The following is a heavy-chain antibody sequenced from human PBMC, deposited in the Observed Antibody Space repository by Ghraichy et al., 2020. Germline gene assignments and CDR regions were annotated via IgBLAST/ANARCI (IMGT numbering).Heavy chain of an antibody. J-gene: IGHJ4*02. CDR3: ARDNVIYSYYFDY. D-gene: IGHD2-21*01. Sequence: GGSLRLSCAESGFTFSSCGIHWVRQAPGKGLEWVGIIWADGSTQYNADSVKGRFTISRDNSKNTVYLQMNSLRADDTAIYYCARDNVIYSYYFDYWGQGTLVTVSS. V-gene: IGHV3-33*01. CDR1: GFTFSSCG. CDR2: IWADGSTQ.